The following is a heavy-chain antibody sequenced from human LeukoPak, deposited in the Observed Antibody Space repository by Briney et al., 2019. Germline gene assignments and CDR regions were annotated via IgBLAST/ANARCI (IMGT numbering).Heavy chain of an antibody. V-gene: IGHV3-7*01. Sequence: GGSLRLSCAASGFTFSSYWMSWVRQAPGKGLEWVANIKQDGSEKYYVDSVKGRFTNSRDNAKNSLYLQMNSLRAEDTAVYYCASVRGVIRRWFDPWGQGTLVTVSS. CDR3: ASVRGVIRRWFDP. D-gene: IGHD3-10*02. CDR2: IKQDGSEK. J-gene: IGHJ5*02. CDR1: GFTFSSYW.